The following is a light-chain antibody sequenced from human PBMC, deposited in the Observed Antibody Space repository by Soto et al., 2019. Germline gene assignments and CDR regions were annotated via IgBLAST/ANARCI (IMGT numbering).Light chain of an antibody. J-gene: IGKJ5*01. CDR3: HQYGGTPPIT. V-gene: IGKV3-20*01. Sequence: EFLLTQSPGTLSLSPGERATLSCRASQSVRNNYLAWYQQKPGQAPRLLIYDASTRATGIPDRFSGSGSGTEFTLTISSLQSEDFAVYYCHQYGGTPPITFGKGTRVEIK. CDR2: DAS. CDR1: QSVRNNY.